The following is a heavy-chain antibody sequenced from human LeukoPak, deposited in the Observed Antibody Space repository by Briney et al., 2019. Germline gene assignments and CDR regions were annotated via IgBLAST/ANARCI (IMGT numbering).Heavy chain of an antibody. CDR2: ISSSGSTI. CDR1: GFTFSDYY. V-gene: IGHV3-11*01. Sequence: PGGSLRLSCAASGFTFSDYYMSWIRQAPGKGLEWVSYISSSGSTIYYADSVKGRFTISRDNAKNSLYLQMNSLRAEDTAVYYCAGVRWSTYYYMDVWGKGTTVTISS. J-gene: IGHJ6*03. CDR3: AGVRWSTYYYMDV. D-gene: IGHD2-15*01.